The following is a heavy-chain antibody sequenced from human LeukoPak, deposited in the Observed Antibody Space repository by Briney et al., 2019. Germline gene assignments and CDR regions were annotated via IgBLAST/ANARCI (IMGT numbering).Heavy chain of an antibody. CDR2: IYHSGST. V-gene: IGHV4-4*02. Sequence: PSGTLSLTCAVSGGSVSSSNWWSWVRQPPGKGLEWIGEIYHSGSTNYNPSLKGRVTISVDKSKNQFSLKLSSVTAADTAVYYCAREPMAGTLDYWGQGTLVTVSS. J-gene: IGHJ4*02. CDR1: GGSVSSSNW. CDR3: AREPMAGTLDY. D-gene: IGHD6-19*01.